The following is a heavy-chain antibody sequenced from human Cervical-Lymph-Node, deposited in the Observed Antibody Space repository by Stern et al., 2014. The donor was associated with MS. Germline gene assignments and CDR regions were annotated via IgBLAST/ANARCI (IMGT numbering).Heavy chain of an antibody. CDR1: GFTFSDYS. V-gene: IGHV3-21*01. J-gene: IGHJ5*02. CDR2: ITNSGASM. Sequence: EVQLVESGGGLVTPGGSLRLSCAASGFTFSDYSMNWVRQAPGKGLEWVSSITNSGASMYYGDSVKGRFTIFRDNAKNTLYLQMDSLSAEDTATYFCASTLHGGLYNWFDPWGQGTLVTVSS. CDR3: ASTLHGGLYNWFDP. D-gene: IGHD2-2*01.